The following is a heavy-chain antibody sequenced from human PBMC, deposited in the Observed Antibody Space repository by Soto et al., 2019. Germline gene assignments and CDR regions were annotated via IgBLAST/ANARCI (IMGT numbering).Heavy chain of an antibody. J-gene: IGHJ5*02. V-gene: IGHV1-18*04. CDR1: GYTFTSYG. CDR3: ARLGVVVTAAYDVGWFDP. D-gene: IGHD2-2*01. Sequence: GASVKVSCKASGYTFTSYGISWVRQAPGQGLEWMGWISAYNGNTNYAQKLRGRVTMTTDTSTSTAYMEPRSLRSDDTAAYYCARLGVVVTAAYDVGWFDPWGQGTLGTVS. CDR2: ISAYNGNT.